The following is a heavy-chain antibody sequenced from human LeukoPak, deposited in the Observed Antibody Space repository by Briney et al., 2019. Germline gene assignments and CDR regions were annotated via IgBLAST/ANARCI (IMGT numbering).Heavy chain of an antibody. Sequence: SETLSLTCTVSGGSVSDYYWGWIRQPPGKGLEWIGSIYHSGSTYYNPSLKSRVTISVDTSKNQFSLKLSSVTAADTAVYYCARNYGSGSYYKYTNYYFDYWGQGTLVTVSS. CDR1: GGSVSDYY. D-gene: IGHD3-10*01. V-gene: IGHV4-38-2*02. J-gene: IGHJ4*02. CDR2: IYHSGST. CDR3: ARNYGSGSYYKYTNYYFDY.